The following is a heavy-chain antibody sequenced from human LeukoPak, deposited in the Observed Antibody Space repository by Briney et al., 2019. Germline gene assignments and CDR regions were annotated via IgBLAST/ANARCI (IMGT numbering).Heavy chain of an antibody. D-gene: IGHD3-10*01. J-gene: IGHJ3*02. V-gene: IGHV1-3*01. CDR3: ATALLYDNDAFDI. Sequence: ASVKVSCKASGYTFTSYAMHWVRQAPGQRLEWMGWINAGNGNTKYSQKFQGRVTITRDTSASTAYMELSSLRSEDTAVYYCATALLYDNDAFDIWGQGTMVTVSS. CDR2: INAGNGNT. CDR1: GYTFTSYA.